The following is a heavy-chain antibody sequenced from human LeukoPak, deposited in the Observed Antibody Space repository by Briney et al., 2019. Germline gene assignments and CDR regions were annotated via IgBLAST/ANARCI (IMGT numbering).Heavy chain of an antibody. CDR2: ISAYNGNT. V-gene: IGHV1-18*04. CDR1: GYTFTSYG. J-gene: IGHJ3*02. CDR3: ARDLRRGYCSSTSCYRVNDAFDI. Sequence: ASVKVSCKASGYTFTSYGISWVRQAPGQGLEWMGWISAYNGNTNYAQKLQGRVTMTTDTSTSTAYMELRSLRSDDTAVYYCARDLRRGYCSSTSCYRVNDAFDIWGQRTMVTVSS. D-gene: IGHD2-2*02.